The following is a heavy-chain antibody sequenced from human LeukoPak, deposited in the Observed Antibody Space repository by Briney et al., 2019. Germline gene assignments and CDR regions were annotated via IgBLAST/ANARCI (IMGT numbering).Heavy chain of an antibody. CDR1: GFTFSSYV. Sequence: PGGSLILSCAASGFTFSSYVMHWVRQAPGKGLECVAVISSDGSDKYYAASVKGRFTVSRDNSNNRLYLYMSSLRADDMALYYCVRDGGSSRGWTYGAGDLWGQGILVTVSS. J-gene: IGHJ5*02. CDR2: ISSDGSDK. D-gene: IGHD6-19*01. V-gene: IGHV3-30*04. CDR3: VRDGGSSRGWTYGAGDL.